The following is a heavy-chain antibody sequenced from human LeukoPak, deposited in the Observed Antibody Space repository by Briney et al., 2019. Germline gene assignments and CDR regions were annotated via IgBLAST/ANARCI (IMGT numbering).Heavy chain of an antibody. Sequence: SQTLSLTCTVSGGSISSGDYYWSWIRQPPGKGLEWIGYIYYSGSTYYNSSLKSRVTISVDTSKNQFSLKLSSVTAADTAVYYCARVTTGVYWFDPWGQGTLVTVSS. CDR1: GGSISSGDYY. CDR2: IYYSGST. CDR3: ARVTTGVYWFDP. J-gene: IGHJ5*02. V-gene: IGHV4-30-4*01. D-gene: IGHD4-23*01.